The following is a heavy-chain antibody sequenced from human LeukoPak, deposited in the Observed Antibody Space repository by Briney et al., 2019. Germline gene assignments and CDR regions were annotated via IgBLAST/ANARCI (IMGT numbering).Heavy chain of an antibody. Sequence: PSETLSLTCTVSGDSIGSNYWSRIRQPPGKGLEWIGYIYYGGITNYNPSLKSRVTISLDTSKNQFSLRLTSVTAADTAIYYCARPSPEYYYGMDVWGQGTTATVSS. D-gene: IGHD1-14*01. CDR3: ARPSPEYYYGMDV. J-gene: IGHJ6*02. CDR2: IYYGGIT. CDR1: GDSIGSNY. V-gene: IGHV4-59*01.